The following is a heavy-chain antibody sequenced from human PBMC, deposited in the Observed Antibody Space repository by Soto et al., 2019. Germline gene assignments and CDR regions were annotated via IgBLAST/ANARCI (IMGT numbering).Heavy chain of an antibody. V-gene: IGHV1-46*01. CDR3: AVGGNYLSMDV. CDR2: INPDGGGT. J-gene: IGHJ6*02. Sequence: QVQLVQSGAEVKKPGASVKVSCKASGYTFTSYYMHWVRLAPGQGLEWMGIINPDGGGTSYAQQFQGRVLMTRDPSTSTVYMEISSLRSEDTAVYYCAVGGNYLSMDVWGQGTTVTVSS. D-gene: IGHD4-4*01. CDR1: GYTFTSYY.